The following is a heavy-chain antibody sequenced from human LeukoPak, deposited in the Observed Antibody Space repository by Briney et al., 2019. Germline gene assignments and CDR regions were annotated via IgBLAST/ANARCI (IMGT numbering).Heavy chain of an antibody. CDR1: GYTFTSYA. D-gene: IGHD6-13*01. CDR2: INAGNGNT. J-gene: IGHJ6*02. Sequence: GASVKVSCKASGYTFTSYAMHWVRQAPGQRLEWMGWINAGNGNTKYSQKFQGRVTITRDTSAITAYMELSSLRSEDTAVYYCAREMAAAGTFYYYYYGMDVWGQGTTVTVSS. CDR3: AREMAAAGTFYYYYYGMDV. V-gene: IGHV1-3*01.